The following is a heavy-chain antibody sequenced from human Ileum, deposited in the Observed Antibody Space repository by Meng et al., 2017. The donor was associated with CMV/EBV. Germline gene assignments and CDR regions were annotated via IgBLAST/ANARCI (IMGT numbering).Heavy chain of an antibody. Sequence: SGFTFSSYAMHWVRQAPGKGLEWVAVISYDGSNKYYADSVKGRFTISRDNSKNTLYLQMNSLRAEDTAVYYCAKDKGYSSGYCPWYWGQGTLVTVSS. D-gene: IGHD3-22*01. CDR2: ISYDGSNK. V-gene: IGHV3-30*04. CDR3: AKDKGYSSGYCPWY. J-gene: IGHJ4*02. CDR1: GFTFSSYA.